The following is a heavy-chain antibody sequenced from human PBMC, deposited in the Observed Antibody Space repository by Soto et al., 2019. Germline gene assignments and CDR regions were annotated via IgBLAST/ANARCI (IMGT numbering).Heavy chain of an antibody. J-gene: IGHJ5*02. CDR2: IYYSGST. V-gene: IGHV4-59*01. CDR3: ARVPVLLWFGELLHWFDP. D-gene: IGHD3-10*01. CDR1: GGSISSYY. Sequence: NPSETLSLTCTVSGGSISSYYWSWIRQPPGKGLEWIGYIYYSGSTNYNPSLKSRVTISVDTSKNQFSLKLSSVTAADTAVYCCARVPVLLWFGELLHWFDPWGQGTLVTVSS.